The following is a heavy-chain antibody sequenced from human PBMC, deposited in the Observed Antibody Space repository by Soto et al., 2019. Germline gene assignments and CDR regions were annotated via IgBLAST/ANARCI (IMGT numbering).Heavy chain of an antibody. V-gene: IGHV1-3*01. CDR3: ARRDGNSGGFDY. Sequence: QVQLVQSGAEVRKPGASVKVSCKTSGYSFTYYPMHWVLQAPGQRLEWLGWINVGNGYPEYSQKFQGRVTFSRDTSASTAYMELSSLRSEDTAVYYCARRDGNSGGFDYWGQGTLVTVSS. D-gene: IGHD1-1*01. CDR1: GYSFTYYP. J-gene: IGHJ4*02. CDR2: INVGNGYP.